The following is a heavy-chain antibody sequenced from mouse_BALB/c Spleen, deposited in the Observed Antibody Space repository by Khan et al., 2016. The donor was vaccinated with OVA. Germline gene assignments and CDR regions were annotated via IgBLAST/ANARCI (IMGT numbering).Heavy chain of an antibody. D-gene: IGHD2-14*01. CDR3: ERRTTGYAMDY. Sequence: QVQLKQSGAELARPGASVRMSCKASGYTFTSNTMHWVKQRPGQGLEWIGYINPSSDYTNYNQNFKDKATLSADKSSSTAYMQLSSLTSEDSAVYYSERRTTGYAMDYWGQGTSVTVSS. V-gene: IGHV1-4*01. J-gene: IGHJ4*01. CDR2: INPSSDYT. CDR1: GYTFTSNT.